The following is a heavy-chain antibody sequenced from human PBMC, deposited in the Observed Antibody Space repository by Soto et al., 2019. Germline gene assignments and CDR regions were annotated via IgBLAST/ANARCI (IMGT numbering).Heavy chain of an antibody. CDR3: ARWWMSAPRFDP. CDR2: IYHSGST. Sequence: TLSLTCAVSGGSISSGGYSWSLIRQPPGKGLEWIGYIYHSGSTYYNPSLKSRVTISVDRSKNQFSLKLSSVTAADTAVYYCARWWMSAPRFDPWGQGTLVTVSS. D-gene: IGHD2-8*01. J-gene: IGHJ5*02. CDR1: GGSISSGGYS. V-gene: IGHV4-30-2*01.